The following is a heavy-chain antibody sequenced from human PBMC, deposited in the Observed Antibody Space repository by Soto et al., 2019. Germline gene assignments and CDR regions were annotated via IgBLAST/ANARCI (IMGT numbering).Heavy chain of an antibody. CDR3: AREVRANLNDFGDYEWFDP. CDR1: GFTFSRYG. J-gene: IGHJ5*02. D-gene: IGHD4-17*01. V-gene: IGHV3-30*03. CDR2: ISYDGGNT. Sequence: PGGSLRLSCVASGFTFSRYGMHWVRQGPATGLEWVSFISYDGGNTDYVGSVKGRFTISRDNSKNTLYLQMRSLRAEDTAVYFCAREVRANLNDFGDYEWFDPWGQGTLVTVYS.